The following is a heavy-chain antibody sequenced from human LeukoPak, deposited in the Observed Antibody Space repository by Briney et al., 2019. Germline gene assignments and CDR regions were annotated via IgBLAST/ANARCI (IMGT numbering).Heavy chain of an antibody. J-gene: IGHJ5*02. Sequence: SETLSLTCTVSGGSISYHYWSWIRQPPGKGLEWIGYIYYSGSTNYNPSLKSRVTISVDTSKNQFSLKLSSVTAADTAVYYCARNGVAAPNWFDPWGQGTLVTVSS. D-gene: IGHD2-15*01. CDR2: IYYSGST. CDR1: GGSISYHY. CDR3: ARNGVAAPNWFDP. V-gene: IGHV4-59*08.